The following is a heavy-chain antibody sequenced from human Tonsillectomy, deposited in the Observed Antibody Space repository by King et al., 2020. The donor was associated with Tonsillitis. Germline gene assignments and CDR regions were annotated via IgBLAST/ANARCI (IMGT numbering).Heavy chain of an antibody. D-gene: IGHD2-21*01. J-gene: IGHJ4*02. V-gene: IGHV3-7*04. CDR2: TKPDGSEN. CDR1: GFTFSASW. CDR3: ARDQGYSSFDY. Sequence: VQLVESGGGLVQPGGNLRLSCAASGFTFSASWMTWVRQPPGKGLEWVATTKPDGSENWYVDSVKGRFTISRDNAKNSLFLQMNSLRAEDTALYYCARDQGYSSFDYWGQGTLVTVSS.